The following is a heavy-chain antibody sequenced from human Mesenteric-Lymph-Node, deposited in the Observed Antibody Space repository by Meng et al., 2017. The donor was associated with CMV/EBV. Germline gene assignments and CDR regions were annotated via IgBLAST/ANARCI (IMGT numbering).Heavy chain of an antibody. CDR1: GFTFSSYA. J-gene: IGHJ4*02. Sequence: GASLKISCAASGFTFSSYAMSWVRQAPGKGLEWVSAISGSGGSTYYADSVKGRFTISRDNSKNTLYLQMNSLRAEDTAVYYCAKKSRGSARFFDYWGPGTLVTVSS. V-gene: IGHV3-23*01. CDR2: ISGSGGST. CDR3: AKKSRGSARFFDY. D-gene: IGHD3-16*01.